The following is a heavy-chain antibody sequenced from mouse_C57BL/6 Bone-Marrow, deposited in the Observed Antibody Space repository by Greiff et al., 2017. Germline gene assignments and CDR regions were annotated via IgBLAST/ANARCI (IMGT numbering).Heavy chain of an antibody. CDR1: GYAFSSSW. V-gene: IGHV1-82*01. J-gene: IGHJ4*01. CDR2: LYPGVGAT. CDR3: ARSGTTVVASRDY. Sequence: VQLQQSGPELVKPGASVKISCKASGYAFSSSWMNWVKQRPGKGLAWIGRLYPGVGATNYTGQFKGKATLPPDTSSRPAYMQLSSLTSEDTAVYFCARSGTTVVASRDYWGQGTSVTVSS. D-gene: IGHD1-1*01.